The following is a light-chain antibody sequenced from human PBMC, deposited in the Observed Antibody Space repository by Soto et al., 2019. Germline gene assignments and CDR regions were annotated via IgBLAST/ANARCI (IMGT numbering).Light chain of an antibody. J-gene: IGKJ5*01. CDR1: QSVSSY. V-gene: IGKV3-11*01. CDR3: QQRSNWPPIT. Sequence: EIGLTQSLATLSLSPEERATLSCRASQSVSSYLAWYQQKPGQAPRLLIYDASNRATGIPARFSGSGSGTDFTLTISSLEPEDFAVYYCQQRSNWPPITFGQGTRLEIK. CDR2: DAS.